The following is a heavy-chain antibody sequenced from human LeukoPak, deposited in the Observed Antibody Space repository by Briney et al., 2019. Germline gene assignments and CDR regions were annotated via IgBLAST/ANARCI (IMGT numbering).Heavy chain of an antibody. CDR2: ISGSGGST. Sequence: PGGSLRLSCAASGFTFSSYAMSWVRQAPGKGLEWVSAISGSGGSTYYADSVKGRFTISRDNSKNTLYLQMNSLRAEDAAVYYCAKDLDYRYYFDYWGQGTLVTVSS. J-gene: IGHJ4*02. V-gene: IGHV3-23*01. D-gene: IGHD4-11*01. CDR3: AKDLDYRYYFDY. CDR1: GFTFSSYA.